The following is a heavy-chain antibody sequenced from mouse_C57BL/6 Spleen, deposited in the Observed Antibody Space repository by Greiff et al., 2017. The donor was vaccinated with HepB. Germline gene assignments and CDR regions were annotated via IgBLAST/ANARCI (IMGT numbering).Heavy chain of an antibody. CDR3: ARLYDGYYVIAY. D-gene: IGHD2-3*01. CDR1: GFTFSDYG. V-gene: IGHV5-17*01. Sequence: EVKLVESGGGLVKPGGSLKLSCAASGFTFSDYGMHWVRQAPEKGLEWVAYISSGSSTIYYADTVKGRFTISRDNAKNTLFLQMTSLRSEDTAMYYCARLYDGYYVIAYWGQGTLVTVSA. J-gene: IGHJ3*01. CDR2: ISSGSSTI.